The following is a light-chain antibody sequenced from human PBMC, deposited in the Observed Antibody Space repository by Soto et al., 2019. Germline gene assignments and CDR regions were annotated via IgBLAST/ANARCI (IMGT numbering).Light chain of an antibody. CDR1: GSNVGASYD. CDR2: KNN. J-gene: IGLJ3*02. Sequence: VLTQPPSVSGAPGQTITMSCTGSGSNVGASYDVHWYQVLPGAGPRLLIYKNNNRPSGVPDRFSGSKSGTSASLAITGLRAEDEADYYCQSYDNILSGTLFGGGTKVTVL. CDR3: QSYDNILSGTL. V-gene: IGLV1-40*01.